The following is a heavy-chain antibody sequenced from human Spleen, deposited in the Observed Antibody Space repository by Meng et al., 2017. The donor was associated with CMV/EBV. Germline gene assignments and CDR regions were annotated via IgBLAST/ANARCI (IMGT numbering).Heavy chain of an antibody. J-gene: IGHJ4*02. V-gene: IGHV3-30*14. CDR2: ISYDGSHK. Sequence: GESLKISCAASGFTFSNYAIHWVRQAPGNGLEGVALISYDGSHKYYADSVKGRFTSTRDNAKNTVYLQMNSLRAEDTAMFYCAGYPQTYPYSSSSWGQGTLVTVSS. D-gene: IGHD6-13*01. CDR3: AGYPQTYPYSSSS. CDR1: GFTFSNYA.